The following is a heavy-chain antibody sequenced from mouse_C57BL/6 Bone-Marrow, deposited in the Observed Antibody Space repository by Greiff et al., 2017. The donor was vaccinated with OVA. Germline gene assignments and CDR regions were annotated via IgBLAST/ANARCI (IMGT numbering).Heavy chain of an antibody. J-gene: IGHJ2*01. CDR1: GFNINDYY. V-gene: IGHV14-2*01. D-gene: IGHD1-1*01. CDR3: AANYYGSSYEGDFDD. CDR2: IDPEDGDT. Sequence: VQLQQSGAELVKPGASVKLSCTASGFNINDYYMHWVKQRPEQGLEWIGRIDPEDGDTNYDPKFQGKATITADTSSSTAYLQLSSLTSEDTAVYYCAANYYGSSYEGDFDDWGQGTTLTVSS.